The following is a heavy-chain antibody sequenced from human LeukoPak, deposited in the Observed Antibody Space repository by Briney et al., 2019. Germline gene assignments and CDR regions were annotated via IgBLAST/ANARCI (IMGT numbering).Heavy chain of an antibody. CDR1: GFTFSSYG. Sequence: GSLRLSCAASGFTFSSYGMHWVRQAPGKGLEWVAVISHDGSNKYYADSVKGRFTISRDNSKNTLYLQMNSLRAEDTAVYYCAKDIGLLWFGEAPQSLGLDYWGQGTLVTVSS. CDR2: ISHDGSNK. V-gene: IGHV3-30*18. CDR3: AKDIGLLWFGEAPQSLGLDY. D-gene: IGHD3-10*01. J-gene: IGHJ4*02.